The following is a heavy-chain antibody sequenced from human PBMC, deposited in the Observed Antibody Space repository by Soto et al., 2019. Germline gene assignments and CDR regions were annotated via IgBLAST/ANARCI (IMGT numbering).Heavy chain of an antibody. CDR2: IYYSGST. Sequence: SETLSLTCTVSGGSISSSSYYWGWIRQPPGKGLEWIGSIYYSGSTYYNPSLKSRVTISVDTSKNQFSLKLSSVTAADTAVYYCARHRPLRPQIADHTSIVVVPAAMINWFDPWGQGTLVTVSS. V-gene: IGHV4-39*01. CDR1: GGSISSSSYY. CDR3: ARHRPLRPQIADHTSIVVVPAAMINWFDP. J-gene: IGHJ5*02. D-gene: IGHD2-2*01.